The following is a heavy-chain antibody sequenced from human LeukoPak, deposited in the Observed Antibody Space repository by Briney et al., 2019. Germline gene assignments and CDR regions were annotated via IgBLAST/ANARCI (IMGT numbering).Heavy chain of an antibody. Sequence: GESLKISCKGSGYSFTNYWIGWVRQMPGKGLEWMGIIYPGDSDTKYSPSFRGQVTISADKSINTAYLQWSSLKASDTAMYYCARHGELPTTSRISTVRGWFDPWGQGTLVTVSS. D-gene: IGHD1-7*01. CDR2: IYPGDSDT. V-gene: IGHV5-51*01. J-gene: IGHJ5*02. CDR3: ARHGELPTTSRISTVRGWFDP. CDR1: GYSFTNYW.